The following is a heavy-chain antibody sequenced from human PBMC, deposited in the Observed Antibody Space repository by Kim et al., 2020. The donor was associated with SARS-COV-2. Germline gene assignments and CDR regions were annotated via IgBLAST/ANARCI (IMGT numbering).Heavy chain of an antibody. J-gene: IGHJ3*02. D-gene: IGHD1-26*01. Sequence: AVAVKSRITINPDTSKNQFSLQLNSVTPEDTAVYYCARVFGSYWNDAFDIWGQGTMVTVSS. V-gene: IGHV6-1*01. CDR3: ARVFGSYWNDAFDI.